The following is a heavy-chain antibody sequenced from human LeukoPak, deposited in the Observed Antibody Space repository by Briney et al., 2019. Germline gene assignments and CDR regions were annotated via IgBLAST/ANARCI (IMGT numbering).Heavy chain of an antibody. CDR1: GYTFTNFG. D-gene: IGHD6-6*01. CDR3: ARPRGYSSSLYYFDY. J-gene: IGHJ4*02. Sequence: VASVKVSCKASGYTFTNFGISWVRQAPGQGLEWMGWISAYNGNTNYAQKLQGRVTMTTDTSTSIAYMELRSPRSDDTAVYYCARPRGYSSSLYYFDYWGQGTLVTVSS. CDR2: ISAYNGNT. V-gene: IGHV1-18*01.